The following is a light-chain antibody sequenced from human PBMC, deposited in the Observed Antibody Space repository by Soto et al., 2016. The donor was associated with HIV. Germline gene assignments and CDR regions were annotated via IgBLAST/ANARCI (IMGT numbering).Light chain of an antibody. V-gene: IGKV1-39*01. CDR3: QQSYSTPRT. J-gene: IGKJ1*01. Sequence: DIQMTQSPSSLSASVGDRVTITCRASQSISSYLNWYQQKPGKAPKPLIYAASTLQSGVPSRFSGGGSGTDFTLTISSLQPEDFATYYCQQSYSTPRTFGQGTKVEIK. CDR2: AAS. CDR1: QSISSY.